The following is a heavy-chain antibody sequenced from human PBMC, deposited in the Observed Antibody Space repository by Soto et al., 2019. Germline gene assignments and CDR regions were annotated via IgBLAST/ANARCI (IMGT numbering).Heavy chain of an antibody. Sequence: GGSLRLSCAASGFTFSSYAMSWVRQAPGKGLEWASAISGSGGSTYYADSVKGRFTISRDNSKNTLYLQMNSLRAEDTAVYYCAKGIEDSGYDWSSFDYCGQGTLITVSS. CDR3: AKGIEDSGYDWSSFDY. CDR1: GFTFSSYA. V-gene: IGHV3-23*01. D-gene: IGHD5-12*01. CDR2: ISGSGGST. J-gene: IGHJ4*02.